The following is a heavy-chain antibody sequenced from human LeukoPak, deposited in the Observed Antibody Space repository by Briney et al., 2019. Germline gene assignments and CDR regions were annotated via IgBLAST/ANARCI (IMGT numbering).Heavy chain of an antibody. D-gene: IGHD4-17*01. J-gene: IGHJ4*02. CDR1: GFTFSSYG. Sequence: GGSLRLSCAASGFTFSSYGMHWVRQAPGKGLEWVAFIRYDGSNKYYADSVKGRFTISRDNSKNTLYLQMNSLRAEDTAVYYCAREGSDGDYVFDYWGQGTLVTVSS. CDR2: IRYDGSNK. CDR3: AREGSDGDYVFDY. V-gene: IGHV3-30*02.